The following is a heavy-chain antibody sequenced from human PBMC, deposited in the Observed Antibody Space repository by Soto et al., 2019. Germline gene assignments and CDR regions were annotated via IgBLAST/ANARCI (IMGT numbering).Heavy chain of an antibody. CDR3: ARYSAHYYVSGKWEEDGFYYYYYMDV. Sequence: QVQLVQSGAEVKKPGASVKVSCKASGYTFTSYDINWVRQATGQGLEWMGWMNPNSGNTGYAQKFQGRVTMTRNTSISTAYMELSSLRSEDTAVYYCARYSAHYYVSGKWEEDGFYYYYYMDVWGKGTTVTVSS. CDR2: MNPNSGNT. CDR1: GYTFTSYD. V-gene: IGHV1-8*01. J-gene: IGHJ6*03. D-gene: IGHD3-10*01.